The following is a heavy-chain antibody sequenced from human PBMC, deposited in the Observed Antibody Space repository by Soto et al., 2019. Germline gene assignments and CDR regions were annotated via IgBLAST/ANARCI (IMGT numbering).Heavy chain of an antibody. CDR1: GFTFSSYA. D-gene: IGHD3-10*01. Sequence: GGSLRLSCEASGFTFSSYAMSWVRQAPGKGLEWVSAISGSGGSTYYADSAKGRFTISRDNSKNTLYLQLNSLRAEDTAVYYCATLIARGVLDYRGQGTLVTVSA. CDR2: ISGSGGST. CDR3: ATLIARGVLDY. V-gene: IGHV3-23*01. J-gene: IGHJ4*02.